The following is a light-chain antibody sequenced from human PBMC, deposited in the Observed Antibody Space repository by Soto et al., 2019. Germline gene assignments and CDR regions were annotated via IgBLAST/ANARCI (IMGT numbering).Light chain of an antibody. CDR2: WAS. J-gene: IGKJ2*01. CDR1: QSVLSTSNNKNY. Sequence: IVMTQSPDSLAVSLGERATINCKSSQSVLSTSNNKNYLAWYQQKPGQPPKLLIYWASTRESGVPDRFSGSGSGTDFTLTISRLQAEDVAIYYCHQFYTTPYTFGQGTKLEIK. CDR3: HQFYTTPYT. V-gene: IGKV4-1*01.